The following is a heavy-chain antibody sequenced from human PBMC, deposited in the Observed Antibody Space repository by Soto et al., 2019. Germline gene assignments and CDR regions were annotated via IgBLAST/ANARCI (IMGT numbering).Heavy chain of an antibody. Sequence: GSLRLSCAASGITVSGNYMAWVRQAPGKGLEWVSLIYSGGSTFYTDSVRGRFIISRDNSKNTLYLQMNSLRAEDTAMYYCARVPHRFRSSSNYIWGQGTQVTVSS. CDR1: GITVSGNY. J-gene: IGHJ4*02. CDR2: IYSGGST. CDR3: ARVPHRFRSSSNYI. V-gene: IGHV3-53*01. D-gene: IGHD6-6*01.